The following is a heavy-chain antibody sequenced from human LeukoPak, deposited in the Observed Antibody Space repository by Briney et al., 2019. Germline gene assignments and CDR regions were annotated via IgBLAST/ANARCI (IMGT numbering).Heavy chain of an antibody. CDR2: TYYTSKWHN. CDR1: GDSVSSNSAA. V-gene: IGHV6-1*01. CDR3: AGGWLTAFGFDY. D-gene: IGHD3-16*01. J-gene: IGHJ4*02. Sequence: SQTLSLTCAISGDSVSSNSAAWNWLRQSPSRGLEWLGRTYYTSKWHNDYAASVKSRIIINPDTSKNQFSLQLNSVTPEDTAVYYCAGGWLTAFGFDYWGQGTLVTVSS.